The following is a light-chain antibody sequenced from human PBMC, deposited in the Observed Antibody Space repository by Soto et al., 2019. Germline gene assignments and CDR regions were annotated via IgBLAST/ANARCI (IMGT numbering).Light chain of an antibody. J-gene: IGKJ1*01. V-gene: IGKV1-39*01. CDR3: QQFGGSPWT. CDR1: QSISSY. Sequence: DIQMTQSPSSLSASVGDRVTITCRASQSISSYLNGYQQKPGKAPKLLIYAASSLQSGVPSRFSGSGSGTDFTLTISSLQPEDFAVYYCQQFGGSPWTFGQGTKVDIK. CDR2: AAS.